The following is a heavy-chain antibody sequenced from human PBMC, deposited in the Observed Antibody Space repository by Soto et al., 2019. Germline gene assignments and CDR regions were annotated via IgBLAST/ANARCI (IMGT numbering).Heavy chain of an antibody. V-gene: IGHV5-51*01. Sequence: GESLKISCKGSGYSFISYWIVLVRQITGKGLEWMGIIYPGDSDTRYSPSFQGQVTISADKSISTAYLQWSSLKASDTAMYYCARSITMVRGVIVPDAFDIWGQGTMVTVSS. CDR1: GYSFISYW. D-gene: IGHD3-10*01. CDR3: ARSITMVRGVIVPDAFDI. J-gene: IGHJ3*02. CDR2: IYPGDSDT.